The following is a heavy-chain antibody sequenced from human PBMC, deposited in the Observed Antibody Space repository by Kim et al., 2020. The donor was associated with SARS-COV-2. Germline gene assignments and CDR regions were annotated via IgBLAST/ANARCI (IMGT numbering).Heavy chain of an antibody. D-gene: IGHD3-22*01. J-gene: IGHJ6*02. CDR1: GGSVSSYY. V-gene: IGHV4-59*02. CDR3: ARSGPASYYDSSRGYYYGMDV. CDR2: VFYTGST. Sequence: SETLSLRCTVSGGSVSSYYWSWIRQPPGKGLEWIGYVFYTGSTNYSPSLKRRVTISVDTSMNQVSLTLRSVTAADTAMYYCARSGPASYYDSSRGYYYGMDVWGQGTTVTVSS.